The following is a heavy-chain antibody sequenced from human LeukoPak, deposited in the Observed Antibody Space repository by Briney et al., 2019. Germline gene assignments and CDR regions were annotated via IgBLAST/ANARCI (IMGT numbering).Heavy chain of an antibody. V-gene: IGHV3-30-3*01. CDR3: ARGPYYYDSGGYYPPFDY. J-gene: IGHJ4*02. CDR2: IQYDGSTK. Sequence: GGSLRLSCAASGFTFSSHAMHWVRQAPGKGLDWVAVIQYDGSTKYYADSVKGRFTISRDNSKNTLYLQMNSLRAEDTAVYYCARGPYYYDSGGYYPPFDYWGQGTLVTVSS. CDR1: GFTFSSHA. D-gene: IGHD3-22*01.